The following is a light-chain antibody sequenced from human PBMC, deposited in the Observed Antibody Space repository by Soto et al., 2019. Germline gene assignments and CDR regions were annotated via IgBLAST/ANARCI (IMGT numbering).Light chain of an antibody. J-gene: IGLJ1*01. CDR3: CSYTTSNTRQIV. Sequence: QSALTQPASVSGSPGQSITISCTGTSSDVGGYNYVSWYQQQPGKAPKFMIYDVTNRPSGVSNRFSGSKSGNTASLTFSGFQAEDEADYYCCSYTTSNTRQIVFGTGTKVTVL. CDR2: DVT. V-gene: IGLV2-14*01. CDR1: SSDVGGYNY.